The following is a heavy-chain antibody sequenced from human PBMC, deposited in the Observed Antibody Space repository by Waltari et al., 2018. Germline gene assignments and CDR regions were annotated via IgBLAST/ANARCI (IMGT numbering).Heavy chain of an antibody. D-gene: IGHD1-26*01. J-gene: IGHJ4*02. CDR2: ISWNSGSI. Sequence: EVQLVESGGGLVQPGRSLRLSCAASGFTFDDYAMHWVRQAPGKGLEWVSGISWNSGSIGYADSGKGRFTISRDNAKNSLYLQMNSLRAEDTALYYCASTGSGSYFNYWGQGTLVTVSS. CDR3: ASTGSGSYFNY. CDR1: GFTFDDYA. V-gene: IGHV3-9*01.